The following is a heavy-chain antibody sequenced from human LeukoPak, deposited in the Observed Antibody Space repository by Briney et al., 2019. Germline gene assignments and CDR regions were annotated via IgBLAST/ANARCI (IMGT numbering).Heavy chain of an antibody. CDR2: INHSGST. D-gene: IGHD3-3*01. Sequence: SETLSLTCAVYGGSFSGYYWSWIRQPPGKGLEWIGEINHSGSTNYNPSLKSRVTISVDTSKNQFSLKLSSVTAADTAVYYCARARLYYDLWSGYHRVFDYWGQGTLVTVSS. CDR1: GGSFSGYY. CDR3: ARARLYYDLWSGYHRVFDY. V-gene: IGHV4-34*01. J-gene: IGHJ4*02.